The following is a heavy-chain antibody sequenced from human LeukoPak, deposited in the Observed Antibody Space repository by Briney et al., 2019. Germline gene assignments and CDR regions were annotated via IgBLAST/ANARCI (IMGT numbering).Heavy chain of an antibody. CDR3: AILYSSNSAHFDY. D-gene: IGHD6-13*01. Sequence: PGGSLRLSCAASGFSFSDEYMSWIRQAPGQGLEWISYISASGSYTNYADSVKGRFTISRDNSKNSLYLQMNRLRTEDTALYYCAILYSSNSAHFDYWGQGTLVTVSS. CDR2: ISASGSYT. CDR1: GFSFSDEY. V-gene: IGHV3-11*03. J-gene: IGHJ4*02.